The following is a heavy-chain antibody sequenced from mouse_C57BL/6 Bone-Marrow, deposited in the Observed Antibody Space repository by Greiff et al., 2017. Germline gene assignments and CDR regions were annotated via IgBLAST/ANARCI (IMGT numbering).Heavy chain of an antibody. D-gene: IGHD1-1*01. Sequence: VQLQQPGAELVMPGASVKLSCKASGYTFTSYWMHWVKQRPGQGLEWIGEIDPSDSYTNYNQKFKGKSTLTVDKSSSTAYMQLSSLTSEDSAVYYCARTPHYYGSSYEYFDVWGTGTTVTVSS. CDR1: GYTFTSYW. J-gene: IGHJ1*03. CDR2: IDPSDSYT. CDR3: ARTPHYYGSSYEYFDV. V-gene: IGHV1-69*01.